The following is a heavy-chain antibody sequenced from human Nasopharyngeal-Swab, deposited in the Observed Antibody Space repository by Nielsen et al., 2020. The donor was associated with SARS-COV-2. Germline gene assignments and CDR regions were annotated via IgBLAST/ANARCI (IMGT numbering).Heavy chain of an antibody. J-gene: IGHJ3*02. V-gene: IGHV3-21*01. CDR3: ARDAPEGYYYGSGSYYKQAFDI. CDR2: ISSSSSYI. Sequence: WIRQPPGKGLEWVSSISSSSSYIYYADSVKGRFTISRDNAKNSLYLQMNSLRAEDTAVYYCARDAPEGYYYGSGSYYKQAFDIWGQGTMVT. D-gene: IGHD3-10*01.